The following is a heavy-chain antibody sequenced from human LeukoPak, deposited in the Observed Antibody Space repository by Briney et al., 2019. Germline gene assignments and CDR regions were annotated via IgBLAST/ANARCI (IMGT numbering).Heavy chain of an antibody. V-gene: IGHV3-7*01. J-gene: IGHJ3*02. D-gene: IGHD1-20*01. CDR2: IKEDGSEK. CDR1: GFTFSSNW. CDR3: XRDEYNWNVDAFDI. Sequence: HPGGSLRLSCAASGFTFSSNWMSWVRQAPGKGLEWVANIKEDGSEKYYVDSVKGRFTISRDNAKNSLYLQMKSLRVEDMAVVYXXRDEYNWNVDAFDIWGQGTVVTVSS.